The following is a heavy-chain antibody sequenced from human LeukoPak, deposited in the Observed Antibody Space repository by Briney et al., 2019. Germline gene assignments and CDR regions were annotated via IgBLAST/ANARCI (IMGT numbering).Heavy chain of an antibody. D-gene: IGHD5-18*01. J-gene: IGHJ6*03. V-gene: IGHV1-8*01. CDR2: MNPNSGNT. Sequence: ASVKVSCKASGYTFTSYDINWVRQATGQGLEWMGWMNPNSGNTGYAQKFQGRVTMTRNTSISTDYMELSSLRSEDTAVYYCARGRGDTAMVRDYYYYMDVWGKGTTVTVSS. CDR1: GYTFTSYD. CDR3: ARGRGDTAMVRDYYYYMDV.